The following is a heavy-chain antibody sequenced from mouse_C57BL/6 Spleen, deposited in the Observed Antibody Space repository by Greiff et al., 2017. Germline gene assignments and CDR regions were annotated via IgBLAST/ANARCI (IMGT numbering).Heavy chain of an antibody. CDR3: ARSGTGDYFDY. Sequence: VQLQQPGAELVMPGASVKLSCKASGYTFTSYWMHWVKQRPGQGLEWIGEIDPSDSYTNYNQKFKGKSTLTVDKSSSTAYMQLSSLTSEDSAVYYCARSGTGDYFDYWGQGTTRTVSS. V-gene: IGHV1-69*01. J-gene: IGHJ2*01. CDR2: IDPSDSYT. CDR1: GYTFTSYW. D-gene: IGHD4-1*01.